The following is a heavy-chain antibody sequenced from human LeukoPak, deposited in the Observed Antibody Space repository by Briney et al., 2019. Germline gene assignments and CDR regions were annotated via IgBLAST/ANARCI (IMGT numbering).Heavy chain of an antibody. V-gene: IGHV3-11*04. CDR3: AVQVTMIGVVPYFDH. D-gene: IGHD3-22*01. CDR2: ISGTGTTI. J-gene: IGHJ4*02. Sequence: PGGSLRLSCAASGLTFSDYYMTWIRQAPGKGLEWVSSISGTGTTIYSADSVRGRFTVSRDNARNSLFLHMNSLRAEDTAVYYCAVQVTMIGVVPYFDHWRQGTLVTVSS. CDR1: GLTFSDYY.